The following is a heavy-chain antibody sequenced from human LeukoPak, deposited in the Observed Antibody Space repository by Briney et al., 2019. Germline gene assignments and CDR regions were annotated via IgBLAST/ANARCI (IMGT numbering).Heavy chain of an antibody. CDR1: GGSISSSSYY. J-gene: IGHJ5*02. V-gene: IGHV4-39*07. Sequence: SETLSLTCTVSGGSISSSSYYWGWIRQPPGKGLEWIGSIYYSGSTYYNPSLKSRVTISVDTSKNQFSLKLSSVTAADTAVYYCARVPNLVVVTAKGWFDPWGQGTLVTVSS. D-gene: IGHD2-21*02. CDR3: ARVPNLVVVTAKGWFDP. CDR2: IYYSGST.